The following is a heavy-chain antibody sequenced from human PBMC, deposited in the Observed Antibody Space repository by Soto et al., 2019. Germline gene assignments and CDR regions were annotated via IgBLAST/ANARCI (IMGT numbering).Heavy chain of an antibody. J-gene: IGHJ4*02. CDR3: ARSSGSYYNFDY. CDR2: IYYSGST. CDR1: GGSISSYY. V-gene: IGHV4-59*01. Sequence: SETLSLTCTVSGGSISSYYWSWIRQPPGKGLEWIGYIYYSGSTNYNPSLKSRVTISVDTSKNQFSLKLSSVTAADTAVYYCARSSGSYYNFDYWGQGTLVTVSS. D-gene: IGHD1-26*01.